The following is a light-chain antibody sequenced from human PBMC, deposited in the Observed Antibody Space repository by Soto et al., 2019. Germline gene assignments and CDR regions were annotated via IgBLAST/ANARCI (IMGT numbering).Light chain of an antibody. Sequence: QSVLTQPASVSGSPGQSITISCTGTSSDVGGYNYVSWYQQHPGKAPKLMIYDVSNRPSGVSNRFSGSKSGNTASLTISGLQAEDEADYYCCAYTTSRTYVLVTGTKVTV. V-gene: IGLV2-14*03. CDR1: SSDVGGYNY. CDR3: CAYTTSRTYV. J-gene: IGLJ1*01. CDR2: DVS.